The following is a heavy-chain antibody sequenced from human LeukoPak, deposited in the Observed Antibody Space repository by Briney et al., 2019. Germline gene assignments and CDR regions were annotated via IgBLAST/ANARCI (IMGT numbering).Heavy chain of an antibody. CDR1: GFTFSSYA. CDR2: ISGSGGST. CDR3: AKDEYSSSWYGAGY. J-gene: IGHJ4*02. V-gene: IGHV3-23*01. D-gene: IGHD6-13*01. Sequence: GGSLRLSCAASGFTFSSYAMSWVLQAPGKGLEWVSAISGSGGSTYYADSVKGRFTISRDNSKNTLYLQMNSLRAEDTAVYYCAKDEYSSSWYGAGYWGQGTLVTVSS.